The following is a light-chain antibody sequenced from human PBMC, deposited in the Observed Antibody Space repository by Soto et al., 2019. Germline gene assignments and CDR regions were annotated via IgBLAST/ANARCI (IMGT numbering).Light chain of an antibody. Sequence: DIQMTQSPSSLSASVGDRVTITCRASQGISNYIAWYQQKPGKVPKLRIYAASTLQSVVPSRFSGSGSGTDFTLTISSLQPEDVATYYCQNYNSAPRTFGQGTKVEIK. CDR3: QNYNSAPRT. CDR1: QGISNY. CDR2: AAS. J-gene: IGKJ1*01. V-gene: IGKV1-27*01.